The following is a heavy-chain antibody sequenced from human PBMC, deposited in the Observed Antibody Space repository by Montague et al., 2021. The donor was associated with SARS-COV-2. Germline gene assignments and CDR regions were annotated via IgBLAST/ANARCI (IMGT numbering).Heavy chain of an antibody. Sequence: TLSLTCTGAVHCMNRGTQSRIWIAQLCGPVTMWPRITSTAGATAYNPSHQGRVTISGDTSKNQLSLRLHSVTAADTAIYYCAREGPAAAGYFLRWGQGILVTVSS. CDR3: AREGPAAAGYFLR. D-gene: IGHD2-2*01. V-gene: IGHV4-61*02. CDR1: VHCMNRGTQS. J-gene: IGHJ1*01. CDR2: TSTAGAT.